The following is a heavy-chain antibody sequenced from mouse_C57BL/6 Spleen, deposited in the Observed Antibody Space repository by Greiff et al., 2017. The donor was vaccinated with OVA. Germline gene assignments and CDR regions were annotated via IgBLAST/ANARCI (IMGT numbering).Heavy chain of an antibody. Sequence: EVQLQQSGPELVKPGASVKISCKASGYTFTDYYMNWVKQSHGKSLEWIGDINPNNGGTSYNQKFKGKATLTVDKSSSTAYMELRSLTSEDSAVYYCATTGKDYFDYWGQGTTLTVSS. CDR1: GYTFTDYY. J-gene: IGHJ2*01. CDR2: INPNNGGT. D-gene: IGHD4-1*02. V-gene: IGHV1-26*01. CDR3: ATTGKDYFDY.